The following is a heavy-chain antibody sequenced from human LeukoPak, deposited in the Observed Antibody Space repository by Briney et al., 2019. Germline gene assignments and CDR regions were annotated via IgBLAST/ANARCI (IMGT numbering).Heavy chain of an antibody. CDR1: GGSISSGGYY. CDR2: IYYSGST. Sequence: SQTLSLTCTVSGGSISSGGYYWSSIRQHPGKGLEWIGYIYYSGSTYYNPSLKSRVTISVDTSKNQFSLKLSSVTAADTAVYYCARDGEENWFDPWGQGTLVTVSS. CDR3: ARDGEENWFDP. J-gene: IGHJ5*02. D-gene: IGHD3-10*01. V-gene: IGHV4-31*03.